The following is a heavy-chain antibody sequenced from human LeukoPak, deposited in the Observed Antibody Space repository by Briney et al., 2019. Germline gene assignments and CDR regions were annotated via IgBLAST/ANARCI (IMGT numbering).Heavy chain of an antibody. CDR3: ARVRVVVVITGHYYYYGMDV. J-gene: IGHJ6*02. D-gene: IGHD3-22*01. CDR1: GGSISSSNW. V-gene: IGHV4-4*02. Sequence: SGTLSLTCAVSGGSISSSNWWSWVRQPPGKGLEWIGEIYHSGSTNYNPSLKSRVTISVDKSKNQFSLKPSSVTAADTAVYYCARVRVVVVITGHYYYYGMDVWGQGTTVTVSS. CDR2: IYHSGST.